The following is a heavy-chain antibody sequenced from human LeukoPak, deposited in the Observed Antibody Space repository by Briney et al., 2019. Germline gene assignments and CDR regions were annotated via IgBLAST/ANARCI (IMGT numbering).Heavy chain of an antibody. J-gene: IGHJ5*02. D-gene: IGHD6-13*01. CDR3: AKDSPGSGIAAAELDP. Sequence: GGSLRLSCAASGFTFSSYAMSWVRQAPGKGLEWVSAISGSGGSTYYADSVKGRFTISRDNSKNTLYLQMNSLRAEDTVVYYCAKDSPGSGIAAAELDPWGRGTLVTVSS. CDR1: GFTFSSYA. V-gene: IGHV3-23*01. CDR2: ISGSGGST.